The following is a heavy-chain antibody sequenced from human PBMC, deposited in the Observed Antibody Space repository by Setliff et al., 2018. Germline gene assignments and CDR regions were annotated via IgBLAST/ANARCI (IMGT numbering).Heavy chain of an antibody. CDR2: INSNSGST. J-gene: IGHJ4*02. CDR1: GYTFTSFF. Sequence: ASVKVSCKASGYTFTSFFHQWVRQAPGQGLEWLGWINSNSGSTTYAQKFQGRVTMTRDTSINTVYMELKSLTSDDSAVYYCARDREGSSWFYDYWGQGTLVTVSS. D-gene: IGHD6-13*01. V-gene: IGHV1-2*02. CDR3: ARDREGSSWFYDY.